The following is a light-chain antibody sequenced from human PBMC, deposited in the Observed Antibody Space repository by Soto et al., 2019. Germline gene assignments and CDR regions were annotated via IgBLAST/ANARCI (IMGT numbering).Light chain of an antibody. Sequence: EIVVTLSPATLSLSTGERATLSCRASQSVSSYLAWYQQKPGQAPRLLIYDASNRATGIPARFSGSGSGTDFTLTISSLEPEDFAVYYCQQRSEWPLTFGGGTKVDNK. V-gene: IGKV3-11*01. CDR3: QQRSEWPLT. J-gene: IGKJ4*01. CDR1: QSVSSY. CDR2: DAS.